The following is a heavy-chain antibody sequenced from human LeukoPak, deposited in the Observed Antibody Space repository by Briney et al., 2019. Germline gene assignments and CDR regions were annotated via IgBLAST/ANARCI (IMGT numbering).Heavy chain of an antibody. Sequence: SETLSLTCTVSGGSISSSSYYWGWIRQPPGKGLEWIGSIYYSGSTYYNPSLKSRVTISVDTSKHQFSLKLSSVTAADTAVYYCARQEGYYYDSSGSFDPWGQGTLVTVSS. CDR1: GGSISSSSYY. D-gene: IGHD3-22*01. CDR2: IYYSGST. J-gene: IGHJ5*02. V-gene: IGHV4-39*01. CDR3: ARQEGYYYDSSGSFDP.